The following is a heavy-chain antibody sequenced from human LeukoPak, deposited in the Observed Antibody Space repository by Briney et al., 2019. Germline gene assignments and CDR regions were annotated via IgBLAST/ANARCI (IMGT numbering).Heavy chain of an antibody. V-gene: IGHV5-51*01. CDR1: GXTFTSYW. Sequence: GESLKISFKGSGXTFTSYWIGWVRQMPGKDLEWMGIIHPGDSATRYSPSFQGQVTISADKSISTAYLQWSSLKASDTAMYYCARQVGATLYFDYWGQGTLVTVSS. CDR3: ARQVGATLYFDY. CDR2: IHPGDSAT. J-gene: IGHJ4*02. D-gene: IGHD1-26*01.